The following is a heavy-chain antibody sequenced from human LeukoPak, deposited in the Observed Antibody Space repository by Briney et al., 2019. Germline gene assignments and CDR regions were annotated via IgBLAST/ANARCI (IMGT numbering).Heavy chain of an antibody. D-gene: IGHD6-13*01. CDR2: IIPIFGTA. J-gene: IGHJ4*02. CDR1: GGTFSSYA. Sequence: GASVKVSCKASGGTFSSYAISWVRQAPGQGLEWMGGIIPIFGTANYAQKFQGRVTITADESTSTAYMELSSLRSEDTAVYYCARAERAYSSSWSDFDYWGQGTLVTVSS. CDR3: ARAERAYSSSWSDFDY. V-gene: IGHV1-69*13.